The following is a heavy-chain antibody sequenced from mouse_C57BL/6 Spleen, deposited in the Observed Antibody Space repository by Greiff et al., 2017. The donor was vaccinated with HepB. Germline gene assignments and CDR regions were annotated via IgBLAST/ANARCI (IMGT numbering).Heavy chain of an antibody. CDR1: GYSITSGYY. Sequence: ESGPGLVKPSQSLSLTCSVTGYSITSGYYWNWIRQFPGNKLEWMGYISYDGSNNYNPSLKNRISITRDTSKNQFFLKLNSVTTEDTATYYCASGDYDERDYFDYWGQGTTLTVSS. J-gene: IGHJ2*01. V-gene: IGHV3-6*01. D-gene: IGHD2-4*01. CDR2: ISYDGSN. CDR3: ASGDYDERDYFDY.